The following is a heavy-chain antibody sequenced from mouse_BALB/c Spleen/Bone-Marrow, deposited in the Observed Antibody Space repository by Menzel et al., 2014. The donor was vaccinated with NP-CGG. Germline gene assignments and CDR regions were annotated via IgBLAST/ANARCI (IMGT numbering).Heavy chain of an antibody. CDR2: IYPYNGGT. D-gene: IGHD2-3*01. CDR1: GYTFTDYN. V-gene: IGHV1S29*02. CDR3: ARGWLLSWFAY. J-gene: IGHJ3*01. Sequence: VQLQQPGPELVKPGASVKISCKASGYTFTDYNMHLVKQSHGRSLEWIGYIYPYNGGTGYNQKFKSKATLTVDNSSSTAYMELRSLTSEDSAVYYCARGWLLSWFAYWGQGTLVTVSA.